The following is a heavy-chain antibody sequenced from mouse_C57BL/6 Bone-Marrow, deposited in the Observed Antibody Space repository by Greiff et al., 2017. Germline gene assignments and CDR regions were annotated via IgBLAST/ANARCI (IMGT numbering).Heavy chain of an antibody. CDR2: ISSGSSTI. J-gene: IGHJ3*01. D-gene: IGHD1-1*01. CDR3: ARTALTTVVAPGAY. V-gene: IGHV5-17*01. Sequence: DVKLVESGGGLVKPGGSLKLSCAASGFTFSDYGMHWVRQAPEKGLEWVAYISSGSSTIYYADTVKGRFTISRDNAKNTLFLQMTSLRSEDTAMYYCARTALTTVVAPGAYWGQGTLVTVSA. CDR1: GFTFSDYG.